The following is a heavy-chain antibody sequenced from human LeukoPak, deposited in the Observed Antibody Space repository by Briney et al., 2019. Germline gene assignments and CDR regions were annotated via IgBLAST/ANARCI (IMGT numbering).Heavy chain of an antibody. CDR1: GYSISSGYY. D-gene: IGHD3-10*01. Sequence: PSETLSLTCAVSGYSISSGYYWGWIRQPPGKGREWIGSIYHSGSTYYNPSLKSRVTISVDTSKNQFSLKVTSVTAADTAVYYRARRTGSGSYYVDFWGQGTVVTVSS. V-gene: IGHV4-38-2*01. CDR2: IYHSGST. CDR3: ARRTGSGSYYVDF. J-gene: IGHJ4*02.